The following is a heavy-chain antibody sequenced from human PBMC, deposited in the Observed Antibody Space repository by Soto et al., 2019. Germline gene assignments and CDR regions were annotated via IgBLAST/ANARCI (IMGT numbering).Heavy chain of an antibody. D-gene: IGHD2-2*01. Sequence: QVQLVESGGGVVQPGRSLRLSCAASGFTFSSYGMHWVRQAPGKGLEWVAVIWYDGSNKYYADSVKGRFTISRDNSKNTLYLQMNSLRAEDTAVYYCARDAELVPAAMGFVGYGMDVWGQGTTVTVSS. CDR2: IWYDGSNK. J-gene: IGHJ6*02. CDR1: GFTFSSYG. CDR3: ARDAELVPAAMGFVGYGMDV. V-gene: IGHV3-33*01.